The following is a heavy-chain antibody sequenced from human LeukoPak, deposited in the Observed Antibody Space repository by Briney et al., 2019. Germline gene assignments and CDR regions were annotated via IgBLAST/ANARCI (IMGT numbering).Heavy chain of an antibody. D-gene: IGHD2-8*02. CDR3: VTYSTGLYKGLEF. CDR2: INQDGTDK. V-gene: IGHV3-7*03. Sequence: GGSVTLSCAASGFTFTTYWMSWIRQAPGKGLKWVANINQDGTDKYYVDSVKGRFTFSRDNAQNSLYLQMSSLRVEDTAVYYCVTYSTGLYKGLEFWGQGTQVTVSS. CDR1: GFTFTTYW. J-gene: IGHJ4*02.